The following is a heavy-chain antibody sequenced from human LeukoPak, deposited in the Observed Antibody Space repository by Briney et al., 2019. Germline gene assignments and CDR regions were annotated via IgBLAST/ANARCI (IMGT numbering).Heavy chain of an antibody. D-gene: IGHD6-6*01. CDR3: AREGSSSSPHFYYMDV. V-gene: IGHV4-59*01. Sequence: PSETLSLTCTVSGGSISTYYWSWIRQPPGKGLVWIGYIYYSGSTNYNPSLKSRVTISVDTSKNQFSLKLSSVTAADTAVYYCAREGSSSSPHFYYMDVWGKGTTVTASS. J-gene: IGHJ6*03. CDR2: IYYSGST. CDR1: GGSISTYY.